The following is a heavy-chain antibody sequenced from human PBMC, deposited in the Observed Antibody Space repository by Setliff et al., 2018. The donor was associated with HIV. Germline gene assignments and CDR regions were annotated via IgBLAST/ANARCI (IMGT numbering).Heavy chain of an antibody. D-gene: IGHD3-22*01. Sequence: SLRLSCAASGFTFRSYEMNWVRQAPGKGLEWVSYISRSGSTIHYADSVKGRFTISRDNAKDSLYLQMSSLRAEDTAVYYCARPNYYDSSGSFDYWGQGTRVTVSS. CDR2: ISRSGSTI. J-gene: IGHJ4*02. CDR1: GFTFRSYE. CDR3: ARPNYYDSSGSFDY. V-gene: IGHV3-48*03.